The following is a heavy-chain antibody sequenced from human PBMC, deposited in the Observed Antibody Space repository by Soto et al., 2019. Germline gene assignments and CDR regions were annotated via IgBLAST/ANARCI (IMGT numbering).Heavy chain of an antibody. CDR2: ISWNSGSI. CDR1: VFTFDEYA. CDR3: AKSVELYYYYGMDV. V-gene: IGHV3-9*01. Sequence: PWWSLRLSCSASVFTFDEYAMHWFRQAPGKGLEWVSGISWNSGSIGYADSVKGRFTISRDNAKNSLYLQMNSLRAEDTALYYCAKSVELYYYYGMDVWGQGTTVTAP. J-gene: IGHJ6*02. D-gene: IGHD1-7*01.